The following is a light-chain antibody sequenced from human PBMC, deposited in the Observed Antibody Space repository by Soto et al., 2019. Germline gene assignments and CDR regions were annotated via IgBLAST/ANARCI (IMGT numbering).Light chain of an antibody. Sequence: QSALTQPPSASGSPGQSVTISCTETSSDVGAYKYVSWYQQYTCKAPILMIYEVTKRPSGVPDRFSGSKSGNTASLTVSGLQAEDEADSYCTSYVGNDIWVFGGGTKVTFL. CDR1: SSDVGAYKY. CDR2: EVT. V-gene: IGLV2-8*01. CDR3: TSYVGNDIWV. J-gene: IGLJ3*02.